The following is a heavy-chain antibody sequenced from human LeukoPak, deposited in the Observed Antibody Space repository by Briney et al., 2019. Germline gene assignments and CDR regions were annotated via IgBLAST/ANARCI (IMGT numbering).Heavy chain of an antibody. Sequence: ASVKVSCKASGYTFTSYGISWVRQAPGQGLEWMGWISAYNGNTNYAQKFQGRVTMTTDTSTSTAYMELRSLRSEDTAVYYCARGSGYSYGYVYYGMDVWGQGTTVTVSS. CDR3: ARGSGYSYGYVYYGMDV. D-gene: IGHD5-18*01. CDR2: ISAYNGNT. CDR1: GYTFTSYG. J-gene: IGHJ6*02. V-gene: IGHV1-18*01.